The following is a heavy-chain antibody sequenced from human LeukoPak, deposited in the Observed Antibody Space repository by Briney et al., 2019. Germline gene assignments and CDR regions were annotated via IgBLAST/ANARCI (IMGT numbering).Heavy chain of an antibody. J-gene: IGHJ6*03. Sequence: SETLSLTCTVSGGSISNYYWGWIRQPPGKGLEWIGSIHYSGSTNYNPSLKSRVTISVDTSKNQFSLKLSSVTAADTAVYYCARDGGGDYVGYYYYYYMDVWGKGTMVTISS. D-gene: IGHD4-17*01. CDR1: GGSISNYY. CDR3: ARDGGGDYVGYYYYYYMDV. CDR2: IHYSGST. V-gene: IGHV4-39*07.